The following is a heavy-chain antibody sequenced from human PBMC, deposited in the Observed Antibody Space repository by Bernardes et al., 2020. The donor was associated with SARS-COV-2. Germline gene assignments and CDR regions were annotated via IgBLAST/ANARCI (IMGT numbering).Heavy chain of an antibody. D-gene: IGHD3-9*01. CDR2: IYYSGST. J-gene: IGHJ4*02. CDR3: ARGFLTGYYIPFDN. Sequence: ETLSLTCTVSGGSISPYYWSWIRQPPGKGLEYIGYIYYSGSTNYNPSLKSRVTISVDTSKNQFSLRLSSVTAADTALYYCARGFLTGYYIPFDNWGQGTLVTVSS. CDR1: GGSISPYY. V-gene: IGHV4-59*01.